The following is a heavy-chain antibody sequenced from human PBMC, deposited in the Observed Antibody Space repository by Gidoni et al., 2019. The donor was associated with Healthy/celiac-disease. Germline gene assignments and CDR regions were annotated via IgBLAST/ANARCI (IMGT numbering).Heavy chain of an antibody. CDR2: ISYDGSNK. J-gene: IGHJ4*02. CDR3: AKDYLLSQLVPLYYFDY. Sequence: QVQLVESGGGVVQPGRSLRLSCAASGFTFSSYGMHWVRQAPGKGLEWVAVISYDGSNKYYADSVKGRFTISRDNSKNTLYLQMNSLRAEDTAVYYCAKDYLLSQLVPLYYFDYWGQGTLVTVSS. CDR1: GFTFSSYG. V-gene: IGHV3-30*18. D-gene: IGHD6-6*01.